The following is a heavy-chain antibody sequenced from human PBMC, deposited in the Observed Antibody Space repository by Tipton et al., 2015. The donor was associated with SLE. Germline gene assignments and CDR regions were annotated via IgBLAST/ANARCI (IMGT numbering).Heavy chain of an antibody. V-gene: IGHV4-34*01. J-gene: IGHJ5*02. CDR2: IDHSGST. D-gene: IGHD3-10*01. CDR3: ARGHEDRLFTMVRAPDP. CDR1: GVSFSGYY. Sequence: TLSLTCAVYGVSFSGYYWSWIRQPPGKGLEWIGEIDHSGSTNYNPSLKSRVTISVETSKNQFSLKLSSVTAADTAVYYCARGHEDRLFTMVRAPDPWGQGTLVTVSS.